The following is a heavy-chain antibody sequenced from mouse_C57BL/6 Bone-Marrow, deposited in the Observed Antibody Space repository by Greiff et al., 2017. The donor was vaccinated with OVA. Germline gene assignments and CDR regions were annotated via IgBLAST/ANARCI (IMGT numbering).Heavy chain of an antibody. CDR3: ARRLRRLYYAMDY. D-gene: IGHD2-2*01. J-gene: IGHJ4*01. CDR1: GFSLTSYG. CDR2: IWSDGST. Sequence: QVQLKESGPGLVAPSHSLSITCTVSGFSLTSYGVHWVRQPPGKGLEWLVVIWSDGSTTYNSALKSRLSISKYNSKSQVFLKMNSLQTDDTAMYYCARRLRRLYYAMDYWGQGTSVTVSS. V-gene: IGHV2-6*03.